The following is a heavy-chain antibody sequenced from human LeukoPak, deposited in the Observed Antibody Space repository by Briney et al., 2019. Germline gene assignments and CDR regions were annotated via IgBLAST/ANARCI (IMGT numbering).Heavy chain of an antibody. CDR1: GASFNSGDYY. V-gene: IGHV4-30-4*01. CDR3: ARDLRSTVTTLDV. CDR2: IYYRGSA. D-gene: IGHD4-17*01. J-gene: IGHJ6*02. Sequence: PSETLSLTCTVSGASFNSGDYYWNWIRQSPGKGLEWIGYIYYRGSASYNPSLKSRLRISVDTSKNQFSLKLSSVTAADTAVYYCARDLRSTVTTLDVWGHGTTVTVSS.